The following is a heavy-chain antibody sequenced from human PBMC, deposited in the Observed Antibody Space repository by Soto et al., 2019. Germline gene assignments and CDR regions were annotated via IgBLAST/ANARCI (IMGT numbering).Heavy chain of an antibody. D-gene: IGHD3-16*01. J-gene: IGHJ3*02. CDR2: IWYDGSNK. V-gene: IGHV3-33*01. Sequence: VQLVESGGGVVQPGRSLRLSCAASGFTFSSYGMHWVRQAPGKGLEWVAVIWYDGSNKYYADSVKGRFTISRDNSKNTLYLQMNSLRAEDTAVYYCARDGGDYGSPDAFYIWGQGTMVTVSS. CDR1: GFTFSSYG. CDR3: ARDGGDYGSPDAFYI.